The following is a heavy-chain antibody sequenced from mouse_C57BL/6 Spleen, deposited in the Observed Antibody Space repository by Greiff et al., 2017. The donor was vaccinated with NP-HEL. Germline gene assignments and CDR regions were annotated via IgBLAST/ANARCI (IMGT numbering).Heavy chain of an antibody. CDR1: GYTFTSYW. D-gene: IGHD4-1*02. CDR3: ARGANWEGWYFDY. J-gene: IGHJ2*01. Sequence: VKLQQPGAELVKPGASVKMSCKASGYTFTSYWITWVKQRPGQGLEWIGDIYPGSGSTNYNEKFKSKATLTVDTSSSTAYMQLSSLTSEDSAVYYCARGANWEGWYFDYWGQGTTLTVSS. V-gene: IGHV1-55*01. CDR2: IYPGSGST.